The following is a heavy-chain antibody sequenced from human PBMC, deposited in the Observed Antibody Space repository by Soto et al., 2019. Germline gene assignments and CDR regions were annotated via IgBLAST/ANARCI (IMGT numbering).Heavy chain of an antibody. CDR3: ARSPFLEYSGSWLTPDY. CDR2: INAGNGNT. J-gene: IGHJ4*02. D-gene: IGHD1-26*01. Sequence: QVQLVQSGAEVKKPGASVKVSCKASGYTFTSYAMHWVRQAPGQRLELMGRINAGNGNTKYSQKFQCRVTITRDTYANTAYMELCSLRSEDTAVYYCARSPFLEYSGSWLTPDYWGQGTLVTVSS. CDR1: GYTFTSYA. V-gene: IGHV1-3*01.